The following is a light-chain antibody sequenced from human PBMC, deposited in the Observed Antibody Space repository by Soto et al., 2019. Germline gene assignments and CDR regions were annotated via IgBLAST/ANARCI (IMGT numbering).Light chain of an antibody. CDR1: QSISSW. Sequence: DIQMTQSPSTLSASVGDIVTITWRASQSISSWLAWYQQKPGKAPKLLIYKASSLESGVPSRFSGSGSGTEFTLTISSLEPEDFATYYCQHYNTYPWTFGQGTKVDI. V-gene: IGKV1-5*03. CDR3: QHYNTYPWT. J-gene: IGKJ1*01. CDR2: KAS.